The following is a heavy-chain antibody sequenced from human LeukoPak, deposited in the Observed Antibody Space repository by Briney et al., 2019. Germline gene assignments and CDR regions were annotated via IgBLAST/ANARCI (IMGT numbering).Heavy chain of an antibody. V-gene: IGHV4-34*01. CDR1: GGSFSGYY. D-gene: IGHD3-10*01. CDR3: ARATVLWFGEL. Sequence: PSETLSLTCAVYGGSFSGYYWSWIRQPPGKGLEWIGEINHSGSTNYNPSLKSRVTISVDTSKNQFSLKLSSVTAADTAVYYCARATVLWFGELWGQGTLVTVSP. CDR2: INHSGST. J-gene: IGHJ4*02.